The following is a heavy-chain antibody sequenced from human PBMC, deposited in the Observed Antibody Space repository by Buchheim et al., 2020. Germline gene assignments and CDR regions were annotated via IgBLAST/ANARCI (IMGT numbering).Heavy chain of an antibody. CDR2: ISYDGSNK. D-gene: IGHD3/OR15-3a*01. CDR3: ARGLVIKPLGYFDY. V-gene: IGHV3-30*04. Sequence: QVQLVESGGGVVQPGRSLRLSCAASGFTFSSYAMHWVRQAPGKGLVWVAVISYDGSNKYYADSVKGRFTISRDNSKNTLYLQMNSLRAEDTAVYYCARGLVIKPLGYFDYWGQGTL. CDR1: GFTFSSYA. J-gene: IGHJ4*02.